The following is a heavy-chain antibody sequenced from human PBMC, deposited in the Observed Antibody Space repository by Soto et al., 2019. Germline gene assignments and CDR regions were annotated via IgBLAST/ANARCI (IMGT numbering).Heavy chain of an antibody. CDR1: GYTFTSYG. Sequence: QVQLVQSGAEVKKPGASVKVSCKASGYTFTSYGISWVRQAPGQGLEWRGWISAYNGNTNYAQKLQGRVTMTTDTPTSKAYMELRSLRSDDTAVYYCARGGRHDSSGYYLPFSGMDVWGQGTTVTVSS. V-gene: IGHV1-18*01. D-gene: IGHD3-22*01. CDR2: ISAYNGNT. J-gene: IGHJ6*02. CDR3: ARGGRHDSSGYYLPFSGMDV.